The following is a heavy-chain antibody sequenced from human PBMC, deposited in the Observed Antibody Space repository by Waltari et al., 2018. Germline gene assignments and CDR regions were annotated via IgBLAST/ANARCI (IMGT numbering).Heavy chain of an antibody. Sequence: QVQLVESGGGVVQPGRSLRLSGDASGFTLSRCGMHWVRQAPGKGLEWVAVIWHDGSNEYYVDSVKGRFTISRDNSKNTLYLQMNSLRAEDSAVYYCASQSTTLFDYWGQGTLVTVSS. CDR1: GFTLSRCG. CDR2: IWHDGSNE. D-gene: IGHD2-15*01. J-gene: IGHJ4*02. CDR3: ASQSTTLFDY. V-gene: IGHV3-33*01.